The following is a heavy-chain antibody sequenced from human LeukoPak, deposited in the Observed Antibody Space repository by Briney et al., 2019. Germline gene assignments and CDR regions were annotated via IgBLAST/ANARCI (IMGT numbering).Heavy chain of an antibody. V-gene: IGHV3-21*04. Sequence: PGGSLRLSCAASGFTFSSYSMNWVRQAPGKGLEWVSSISSSSSYIYYADSVKGRFTISRDNSKNTLYLQMNYVRAEDTAVYYCARDMAYHDMLTGYEVSRFFDYWGQGTLVTVSS. CDR3: ARDMAYHDMLTGYEVSRFFDY. CDR2: ISSSSSYI. CDR1: GFTFSSYS. D-gene: IGHD3-9*01. J-gene: IGHJ4*02.